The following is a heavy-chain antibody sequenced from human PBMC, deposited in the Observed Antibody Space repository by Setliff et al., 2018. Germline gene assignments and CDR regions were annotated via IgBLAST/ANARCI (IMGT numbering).Heavy chain of an antibody. D-gene: IGHD1-26*01. CDR2: VYYYSGVT. CDR3: ARTGTYRYFDY. V-gene: IGHV4-39*01. Sequence: SETLSLTCSVSGGSMSRSNYYWGWIRQSPGKELEWIGSVYYYSGVTYYNPSLESRVTMSVDTSKNQFSLNLSSVTAADTAVYYCARTGTYRYFDYWGQGALVTVSS. CDR1: GGSMSRSNYY. J-gene: IGHJ4*02.